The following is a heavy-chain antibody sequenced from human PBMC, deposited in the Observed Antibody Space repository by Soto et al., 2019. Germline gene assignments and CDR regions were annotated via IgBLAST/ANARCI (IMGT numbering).Heavy chain of an antibody. J-gene: IGHJ4*02. CDR3: AKAWMDNARHRYFDH. CDR2: ISGSGGGT. D-gene: IGHD5-12*01. V-gene: IGHV3-23*01. Sequence: EMQLLESGGGLVLPGGSLRLSCAASGFTFSSYAMSWVRQAPGKGLEWVSAISGSGGGTYYADSVKCRFTVSRDNSKNTLYLQMNSLRAEDTAVYSCAKAWMDNARHRYFDHWGQGTLVTVSS. CDR1: GFTFSSYA.